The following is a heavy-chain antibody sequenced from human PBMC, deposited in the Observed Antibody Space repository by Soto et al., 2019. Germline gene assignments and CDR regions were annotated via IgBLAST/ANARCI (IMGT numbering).Heavy chain of an antibody. J-gene: IGHJ3*02. V-gene: IGHV4-31*03. Sequence: NPSETLSLTCTVSGGSISSGGYYWSWIRQHPGKGLEWIGYIYYSGSTYYNPSLKSRVTISVDTSKNQFSLKLSSVTAADTAVYYCARPRVWGHAFDIWGQGTMVTVSS. CDR2: IYYSGST. CDR3: ARPRVWGHAFDI. CDR1: GGSISSGGYY. D-gene: IGHD6-13*01.